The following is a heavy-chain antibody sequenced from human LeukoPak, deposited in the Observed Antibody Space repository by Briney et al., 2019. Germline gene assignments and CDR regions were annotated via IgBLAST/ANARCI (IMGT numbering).Heavy chain of an antibody. V-gene: IGHV1-24*01. CDR3: ATEGSSDAFDI. J-gene: IGHJ3*02. Sequence: GASVKVSCKASGYTFTGYYMHWVRQAPGQGLEWMGGFDPEDGETIYAQKFQGRVTMTEDTSTDTAYMELSSLRSEDTAVYYCATEGSSDAFDIWGQGTMVTVSS. CDR1: GYTFTGYY. D-gene: IGHD6-6*01. CDR2: FDPEDGET.